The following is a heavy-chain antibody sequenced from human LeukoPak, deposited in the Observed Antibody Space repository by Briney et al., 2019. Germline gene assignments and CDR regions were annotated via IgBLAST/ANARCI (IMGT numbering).Heavy chain of an antibody. CDR1: GYTFTTHG. CDR3: ARGDHYDTSARY. CDR2: ISPYNGNT. Sequence: GASVKVSCKASGYTFTTHGINWVRQAPGQGLEWMGWISPYNGNTNYAQKFQGRLTMTTDTSTTTAYMDLRSLRSDDTAVYFCARGDHYDTSARYWGQGTLVTVSS. J-gene: IGHJ4*02. D-gene: IGHD3-22*01. V-gene: IGHV1-18*01.